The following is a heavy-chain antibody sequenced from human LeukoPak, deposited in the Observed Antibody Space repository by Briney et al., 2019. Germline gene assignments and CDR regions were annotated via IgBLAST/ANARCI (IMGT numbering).Heavy chain of an antibody. J-gene: IGHJ4*02. V-gene: IGHV3-7*01. CDR2: VKQDGSEK. Sequence: TGGSLRLSCEASGFTFTTYWMTWVRQAPGKGLEWVAAVKQDGSEKNYVDSVKGRFTISRDNAKNSLYLQMNSLRAEDTAVYYCARDSCRGGSCYSDYWGQGTLVTVSS. CDR3: ARDSCRGGSCYSDY. D-gene: IGHD2-15*01. CDR1: GFTFTTYW.